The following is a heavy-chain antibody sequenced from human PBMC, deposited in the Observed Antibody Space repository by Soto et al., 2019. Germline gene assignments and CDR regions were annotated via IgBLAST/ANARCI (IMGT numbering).Heavy chain of an antibody. CDR1: GYTFTNYL. J-gene: IGHJ4*02. D-gene: IGHD3-10*01. Sequence: PGESLKISFKAIGYTFTNYLICWVRQTPVKGLEWMGIIFPGDSDTRYNPSFEGQVTVSADESISTAYLQWNALKASDTAMYYCVRTNFRALTHFDFWGQGTLVPVSS. V-gene: IGHV5-51*01. CDR2: IFPGDSDT. CDR3: VRTNFRALTHFDF.